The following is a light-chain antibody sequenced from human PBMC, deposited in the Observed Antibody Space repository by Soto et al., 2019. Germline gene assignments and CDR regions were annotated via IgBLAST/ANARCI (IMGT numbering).Light chain of an antibody. CDR2: GAS. Sequence: EIVLTQSPGTLSLSPGERATLSCRASQSVSSASFAWYQQKPGQAPRLLIYGASSRATGIPDRFSGSGSGTVFTLTIIILEPDDFAVDYCHQYGNTPQTFGQGTKVDIK. CDR1: QSVSSAS. V-gene: IGKV3-20*01. J-gene: IGKJ1*01. CDR3: HQYGNTPQT.